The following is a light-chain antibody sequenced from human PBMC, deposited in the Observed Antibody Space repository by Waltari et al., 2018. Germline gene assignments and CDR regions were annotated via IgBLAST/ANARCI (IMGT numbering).Light chain of an antibody. CDR1: QRVSRF. CDR2: DAS. Sequence: EIVLTQSPGTLSLSPGERATLSCRASQRVSRFLAWYQQKPGQAPRLLIYDASPRATGIPDRFSGSGSGTDFSLTISSLEPEDFAVYYCQKYVSLPATFGQGTKVEIK. J-gene: IGKJ1*01. CDR3: QKYVSLPAT. V-gene: IGKV3-20*01.